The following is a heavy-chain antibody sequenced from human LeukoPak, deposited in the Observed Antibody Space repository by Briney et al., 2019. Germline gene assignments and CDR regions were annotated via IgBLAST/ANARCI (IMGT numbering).Heavy chain of an antibody. Sequence: SVKVSCKASGGTFSSYAISWVRQAPGQGLEWMGRIIPILGIANYAQKFQGRVTITADKSTSTAYMGLSSLRSEDTAVYYCAREVTDSSGYYYFDYWGQGTLVTVSS. CDR2: IIPILGIA. CDR1: GGTFSSYA. CDR3: AREVTDSSGYYYFDY. J-gene: IGHJ4*02. D-gene: IGHD3-22*01. V-gene: IGHV1-69*04.